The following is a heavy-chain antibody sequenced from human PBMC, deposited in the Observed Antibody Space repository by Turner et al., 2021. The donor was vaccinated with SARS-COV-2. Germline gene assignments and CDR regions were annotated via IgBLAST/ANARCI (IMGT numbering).Heavy chain of an antibody. Sequence: QVQLVESGGGVVQPGRSLRLPCAASGFTFSRYGMHWVRQAPGKGLEGVAVIWYDGSNKYYADSVKGRFTIARDNSKNTLYLQMNSLRAEDTAVYYCAKAGFGYSSGWGYFDYWGQGTLVTVSS. CDR2: IWYDGSNK. V-gene: IGHV3-33*06. J-gene: IGHJ4*02. CDR1: GFTFSRYG. CDR3: AKAGFGYSSGWGYFDY. D-gene: IGHD6-19*01.